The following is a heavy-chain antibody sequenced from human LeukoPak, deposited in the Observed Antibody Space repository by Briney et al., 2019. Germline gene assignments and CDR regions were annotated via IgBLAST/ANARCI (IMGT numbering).Heavy chain of an antibody. J-gene: IGHJ4*02. V-gene: IGHV3-23*01. CDR2: ISNSGGGT. Sequence: GGSLRLSCAASGFTFSSYAMSWVRQAPGKGLEWVSAISNSGGGTYYADSVKGRFTVSRDNSRNTLFLQMNSLRVEDTAVYYCATDRATQYFDYWGQGTLVSVPS. CDR1: GFTFSSYA. CDR3: ATDRATQYFDY. D-gene: IGHD2-15*01.